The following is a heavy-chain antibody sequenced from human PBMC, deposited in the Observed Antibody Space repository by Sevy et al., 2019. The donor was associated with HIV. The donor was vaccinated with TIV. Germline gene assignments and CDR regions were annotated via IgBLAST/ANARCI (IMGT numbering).Heavy chain of an antibody. CDR3: ARFVGYCSGGRCSIIDF. CDR2: ISYNGRNQ. D-gene: IGHD2-15*01. J-gene: IGHJ4*02. V-gene: IGHV3-30*04. Sequence: GGSLRLSCAASGFSLSDHAVSRVRQTPGKGLEWLAVISYNGRNQYYADPVKGRFTISKDDSKNTLYVQLNSLRAGDMAVYYCARFVGYCSGGRCSIIDFWGQGTLVTVSS. CDR1: GFSLSDHA.